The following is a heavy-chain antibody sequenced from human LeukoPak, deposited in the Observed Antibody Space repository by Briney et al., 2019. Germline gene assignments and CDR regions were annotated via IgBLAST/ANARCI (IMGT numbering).Heavy chain of an antibody. D-gene: IGHD5-12*01. CDR2: INPNSGGT. Sequence: EASVKVSCKASVYTFTGYYMHWVRQAPGQGLEWMGWINPNSGGTNYAHKFQGRVTMTRDTSISTAYMELSSLRSDDTAVYYCAKDRAVATIGGVDYWGQGTLVTVSS. CDR3: AKDRAVATIGGVDY. CDR1: VYTFTGYY. J-gene: IGHJ4*02. V-gene: IGHV1-2*02.